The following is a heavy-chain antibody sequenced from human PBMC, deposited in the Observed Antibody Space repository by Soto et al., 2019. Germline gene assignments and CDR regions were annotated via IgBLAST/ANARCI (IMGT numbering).Heavy chain of an antibody. D-gene: IGHD3-10*01. CDR3: ATSAGSGSRAVDY. CDR2: VNPILSFS. J-gene: IGHJ4*02. CDR1: GDTFNFYT. Sequence: QVQLVQSGAEVKKPGSSVKVSCKASGDTFNFYTINWVRQAPGLGLEWMGRVNPILSFSNSALKFQGRDTLTEDKSTSTAYMVLSSLRSEDTAIYSCATSAGSGSRAVDYWCQGALVTVSS. V-gene: IGHV1-69*02.